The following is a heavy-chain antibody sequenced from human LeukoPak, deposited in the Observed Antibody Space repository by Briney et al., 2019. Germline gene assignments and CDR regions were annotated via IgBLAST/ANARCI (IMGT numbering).Heavy chain of an antibody. CDR3: ARRIVVVPAAMPWDAFDI. D-gene: IGHD2-2*01. Sequence: GESLKISCKGSGYSFTSYCIGWVRQMPGKGLEWMGIIYPGDSDTRYSPSFQGQVTISADKSISTAYLQWSSLKASDTAMYYCARRIVVVPAAMPWDAFDIWGQGTMVTVSS. V-gene: IGHV5-51*01. J-gene: IGHJ3*02. CDR2: IYPGDSDT. CDR1: GYSFTSYC.